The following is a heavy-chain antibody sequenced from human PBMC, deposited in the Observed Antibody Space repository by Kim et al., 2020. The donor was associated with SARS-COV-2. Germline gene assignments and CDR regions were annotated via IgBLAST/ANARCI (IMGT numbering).Heavy chain of an antibody. V-gene: IGHV4-39*07. CDR1: GGSISSSSYY. CDR2: IYYSGST. CDR3: ARAIYDYVWGSYRYEYYFDY. J-gene: IGHJ4*02. Sequence: SETLSLTCTVSGGSISSSSYYWGWIRQPPGKGLEWIGSIYYSGSTYYNPSLKSRVTISVDTSKNQFSLKLSSVTAADTAVYYCARAIYDYVWGSYRYEYYFDYWGQGTLVTVSS. D-gene: IGHD3-16*02.